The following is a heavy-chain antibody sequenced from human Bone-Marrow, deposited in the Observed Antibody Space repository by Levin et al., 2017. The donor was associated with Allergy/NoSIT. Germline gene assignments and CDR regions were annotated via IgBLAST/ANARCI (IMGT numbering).Heavy chain of an antibody. CDR1: GFTFSDHY. J-gene: IGHJ6*02. CDR3: AYIGDTSGYPRYGLDV. CDR2: SGIGGHSDTA. Sequence: PGGSLRLSCATSGFTFSDHYMDWVRQAPGKGLEWVGRSGIGGHSDTADYAASVKGRFTISRDDSKNSLLLQMNSLKTEDTAVYYCAYIGDTSGYPRYGLDVWGQGITVTVAS. D-gene: IGHD5-12*01. V-gene: IGHV3-72*01.